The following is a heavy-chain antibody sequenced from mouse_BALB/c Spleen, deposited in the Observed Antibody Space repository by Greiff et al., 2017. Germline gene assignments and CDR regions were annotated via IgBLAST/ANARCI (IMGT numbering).Heavy chain of an antibody. Sequence: EVQLQESGPGLVKPSQSLSLTCTVTGYSITSDYAWNWIRQFPGNKLEWMGYISYSGSTSYNPSLKSRISITRDTSKNQFFLQLNSVTTEDTATYYVARVYYYGSSGPFFDYWGQGTTLTVSS. CDR2: ISYSGST. CDR1: GYSITSDYA. CDR3: ARVYYYGSSGPFFDY. V-gene: IGHV3-2*02. J-gene: IGHJ2*01. D-gene: IGHD1-1*01.